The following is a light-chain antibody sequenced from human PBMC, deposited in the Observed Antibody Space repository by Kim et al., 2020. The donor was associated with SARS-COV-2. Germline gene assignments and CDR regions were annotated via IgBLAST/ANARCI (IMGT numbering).Light chain of an antibody. CDR3: SSCGGRNNEL. CDR1: SSDIGGYNY. Sequence: QSALTQPPSASGSPGQSVTMSCTGTSSDIGGYNYVSWYQHHPGKAPKLIIFEVNKRPSGVPDRFFGSKSGNTASLTDSGRQAEDEADYYCSSCGGRNNELFGGGTKLTVL. V-gene: IGLV2-8*01. J-gene: IGLJ2*01. CDR2: EVN.